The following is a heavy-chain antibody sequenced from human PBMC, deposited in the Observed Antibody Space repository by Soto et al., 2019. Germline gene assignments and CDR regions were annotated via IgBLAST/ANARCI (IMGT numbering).Heavy chain of an antibody. J-gene: IGHJ2*01. Sequence: ASVKVSCKASGYTFTSYYMHWVRQAPGQGLEWMGIINPSGGSTSYAQKFQGRVTMTRDTSTSTVYMELSSLRSEDTAMYYCASMGAYGYWYFDLWGRGTLVTVSS. V-gene: IGHV1-46*01. CDR2: INPSGGST. CDR3: ASMGAYGYWYFDL. CDR1: GYTFTSYY. D-gene: IGHD1-26*01.